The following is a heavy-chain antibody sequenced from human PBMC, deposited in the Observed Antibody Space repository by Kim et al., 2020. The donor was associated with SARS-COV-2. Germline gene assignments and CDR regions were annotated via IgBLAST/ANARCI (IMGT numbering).Heavy chain of an antibody. CDR2: INPSGGST. V-gene: IGHV1-46*01. D-gene: IGHD2-15*01. Sequence: ASVKVSCKASGYTFTSYYMHWVRQAPGQGLEWMGIINPSGGSTSYAQKFQGRVTMTRDTSTSTDYMELSSLRSEDTAVYYCARDLTLTQYCSGGSCDYYYGMDVWGQGTTVTVSS. CDR3: ARDLTLTQYCSGGSCDYYYGMDV. J-gene: IGHJ6*02. CDR1: GYTFTSYY.